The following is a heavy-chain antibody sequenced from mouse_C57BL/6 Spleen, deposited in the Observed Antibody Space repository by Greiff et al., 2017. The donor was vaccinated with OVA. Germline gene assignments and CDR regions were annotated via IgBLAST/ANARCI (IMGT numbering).Heavy chain of an antibody. J-gene: IGHJ4*01. CDR3: ARSYGNLRGDAMDY. Sequence: QVQLQQPGAELVKPGASVKLSCKASGYTFTSYWMHWVKQRPGRGLEWIGRIDPGDGDTNYNGKFKGKATLTADKSSSTAYMQLSSLTSEDSAVYFCARSYGNLRGDAMDYWGQGTSVTVSS. CDR2: IDPGDGDT. V-gene: IGHV1-62-3*01. D-gene: IGHD2-1*01. CDR1: GYTFTSYW.